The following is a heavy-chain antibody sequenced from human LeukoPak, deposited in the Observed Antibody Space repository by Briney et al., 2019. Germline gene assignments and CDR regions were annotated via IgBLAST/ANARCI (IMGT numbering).Heavy chain of an antibody. D-gene: IGHD4-23*01. Sequence: GGSLRLSCAASGFTFSSYAMSWVRQAPGKGLEWVSGISGSGDNTYYADSVKGRFTISRDNAKNTLYLQMNSPRVEDTAVYYCARGRPHGNDYWGQGTLVTVSS. CDR1: GFTFSSYA. J-gene: IGHJ4*02. CDR2: ISGSGDNT. CDR3: ARGRPHGNDY. V-gene: IGHV3-23*01.